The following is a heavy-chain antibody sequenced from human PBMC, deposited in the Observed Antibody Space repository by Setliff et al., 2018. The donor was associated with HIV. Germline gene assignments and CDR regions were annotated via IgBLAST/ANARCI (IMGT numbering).Heavy chain of an antibody. CDR1: GDSISSGSYY. CDR2: VYTSGST. CDR3: VRVGLAYSGDMDV. V-gene: IGHV4-61*09. Sequence: KPSETLSLTCTVSGDSISSGSYYWSWIRQPAGKGLEWIGHVYTSGSTDYNPSLNSRLTISIDTSRNQFSLRLNSVAAADTAVYFCVRVGLAYSGDMDVWGKGTTVTVSS. D-gene: IGHD2-21*01. J-gene: IGHJ6*03.